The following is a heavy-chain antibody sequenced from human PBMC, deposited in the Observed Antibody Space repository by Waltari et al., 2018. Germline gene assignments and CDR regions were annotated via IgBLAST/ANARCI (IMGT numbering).Heavy chain of an antibody. CDR1: GGPFSSYA. Sequence: QVQLVQSGAEVKKPGSSVKVSCKASGGPFSSYAISWVRQAPGQGLEWMGGIIPIFGTANYAQKFQGRVTITTDESTSTAYMELSSLRSEDTAVYYCARGPIYCSSTSCYNYYWGQGTLVTVSS. J-gene: IGHJ4*02. D-gene: IGHD2-2*02. CDR3: ARGPIYCSSTSCYNYY. V-gene: IGHV1-69*05. CDR2: IIPIFGTA.